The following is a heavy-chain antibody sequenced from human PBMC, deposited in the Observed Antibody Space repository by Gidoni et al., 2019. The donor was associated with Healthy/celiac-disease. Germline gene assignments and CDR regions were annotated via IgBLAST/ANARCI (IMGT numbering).Heavy chain of an antibody. V-gene: IGHV4-61*02. CDR1: GGSISSGSYY. Sequence: QVQLQASGPGLVKPSQTLSLTCTVSGGSISSGSYYWSWIRQPAGKGLEWIGRIYTSGSTNYNPSLKSRVTISVDTSKNQFSLKLSSVTAADTAVYYCASSSPNYWGQGTLVTVSS. CDR2: IYTSGST. J-gene: IGHJ4*02. CDR3: ASSSPNY.